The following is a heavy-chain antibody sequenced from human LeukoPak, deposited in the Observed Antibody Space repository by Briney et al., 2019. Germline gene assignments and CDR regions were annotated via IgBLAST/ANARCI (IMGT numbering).Heavy chain of an antibody. V-gene: IGHV3-30*03. CDR3: AREGPGIAAAGCDY. J-gene: IGHJ4*02. CDR2: ISYDGSNK. Sequence: GGSLRLSCAASEFSVGSNYMTWVRQAPGKGLEWVAVISYDGSNKYYADSVKGRFTISRDNSKNTPYLQMNSLRVEDTAVYYCAREGPGIAAAGCDYWGQGTLVTVSS. CDR1: EFSVGSNY. D-gene: IGHD6-13*01.